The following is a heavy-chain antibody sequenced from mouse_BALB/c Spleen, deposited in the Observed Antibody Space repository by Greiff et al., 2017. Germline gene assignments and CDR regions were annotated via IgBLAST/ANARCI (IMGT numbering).Heavy chain of an antibody. V-gene: IGHV2-9-2*01. CDR1: GFSLTSYD. J-gene: IGHJ3*01. CDR3: VRAYYYGPFAY. D-gene: IGHD1-1*01. Sequence: QVQLQQSGPGLVAPSQSLSITCTVSGFSLTSYDISWIRQPPGKGLEWLGVIWTGGGTNYNSAFMSRLSISKDNSKSQVFLKMNSLQTDDTAIYYCVRAYYYGPFAYWGQGTLVTVSA. CDR2: IWTGGGT.